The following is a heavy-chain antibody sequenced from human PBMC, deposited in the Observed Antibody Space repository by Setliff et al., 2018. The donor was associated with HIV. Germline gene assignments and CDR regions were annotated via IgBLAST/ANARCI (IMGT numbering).Heavy chain of an antibody. V-gene: IGHV4-39*01. CDR3: ARPALGIGGGSRFDN. D-gene: IGHD3-16*01. J-gene: IGHJ4*02. CDR2: IHYGGYF. Sequence: SETLSLTCTVSGDSFKSSRYYWGWIRQPPGKGLEWIGNIHYGGYFWYSPSPKSRVTISVDTSKNQFSLKLSSVTAADTAVYYCARPALGIGGGSRFDNWGQGIRVTVSS. CDR1: GDSFKSSRYY.